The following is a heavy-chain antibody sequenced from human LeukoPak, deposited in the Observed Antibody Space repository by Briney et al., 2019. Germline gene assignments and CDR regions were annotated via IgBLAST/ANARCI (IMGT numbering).Heavy chain of an antibody. Sequence: SETLSLTCTVSGGSISSSSYYWGWIRQPPGKGLEWIGSIYYSGSTYYNPSLKSRVTISVDTSKNQFSLKLSSVTAADTAVYYCAKFKSGSYTGSPSSAFDIWGQGTMVTVSS. V-gene: IGHV4-39*07. J-gene: IGHJ3*02. CDR3: AKFKSGSYTGSPSSAFDI. CDR1: GGSISSSSYY. CDR2: IYYSGST. D-gene: IGHD1-26*01.